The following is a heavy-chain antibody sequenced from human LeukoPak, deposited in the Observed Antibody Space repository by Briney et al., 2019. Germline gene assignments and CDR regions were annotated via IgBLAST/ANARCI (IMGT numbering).Heavy chain of an antibody. CDR2: IWYDGSNK. J-gene: IGHJ4*02. CDR1: GFTFSSYG. Sequence: GGSLRLSCAASGFTFSSYGMHWVRQAPGKGLEWVAVIWYDGSNKYYADSVKGRFTISRDNSKNTLYLQMNSLRAEDTAVYYCARDRSGYSSSLDYWGQGTLVTVSS. D-gene: IGHD6-13*01. V-gene: IGHV3-33*08. CDR3: ARDRSGYSSSLDY.